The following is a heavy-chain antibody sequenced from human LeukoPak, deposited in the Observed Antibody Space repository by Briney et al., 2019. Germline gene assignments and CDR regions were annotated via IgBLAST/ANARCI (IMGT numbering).Heavy chain of an antibody. J-gene: IGHJ6*03. D-gene: IGHD3-3*01. CDR1: GFTFSGYW. CDR3: ATGGGWVPSFGVVTHIDV. Sequence: GGSLRLSCAASGFTFSGYWMHWVRQGPEKGLELVSRIDNDGHGILYADSVKGRFTTSKDNARNTLYLQMNSLRFEDTAVYYCATGGGWVPSFGVVTHIDVWGKGTTVTVSS. V-gene: IGHV3-74*03. CDR2: IDNDGHGI.